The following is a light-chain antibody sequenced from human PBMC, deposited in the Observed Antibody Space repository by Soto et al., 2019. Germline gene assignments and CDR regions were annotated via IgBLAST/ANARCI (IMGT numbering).Light chain of an antibody. CDR1: QSISSY. J-gene: IGKJ4*01. CDR2: AAS. Sequence: DIQMTQSPSSLSASVGDRVTITCRASQSISSYLNWYQQKPGKAPKLLIYAASSLQSGVPSRFSGSGSGTDFTLTISSLQPEDFATYYCQPSYSTPLLTFGGGTKVEIK. V-gene: IGKV1-39*01. CDR3: QPSYSTPLLT.